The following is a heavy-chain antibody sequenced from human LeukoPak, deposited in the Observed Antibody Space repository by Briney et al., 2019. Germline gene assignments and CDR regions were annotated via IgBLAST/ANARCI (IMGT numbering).Heavy chain of an antibody. CDR3: AREARGWTPKYMDV. V-gene: IGHV1-2*02. CDR1: GYTFTGYY. Sequence: VSVKVSCKASGYTFTGYYMHWVRQAPGQGLEWMGWINPNSGGTNYAQKFQGRVTMTRDTSISTAYMELSRLRSDDTAVYYCAREARGWTPKYMDVWGKGTTVTVSS. CDR2: INPNSGGT. D-gene: IGHD6-19*01. J-gene: IGHJ6*03.